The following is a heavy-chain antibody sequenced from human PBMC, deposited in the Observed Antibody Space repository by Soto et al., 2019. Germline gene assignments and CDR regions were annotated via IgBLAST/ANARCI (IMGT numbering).Heavy chain of an antibody. J-gene: IGHJ4*02. V-gene: IGHV4-39*01. CDR2: IYYSGYT. CDR1: GFSISSSSYY. D-gene: IGHD3-16*01. CDR3: AQNGGSQWLPYR. Sequence: SETLSLTSPFSGFSISSSSYYWGWIRQPPGKGLEWIGSIYYSGYTYYNPSLKSRVTISVDTSKNQFSLKLSSVTAADTAVYYCAQNGGSQWLPYRWGQGTLVTVSS.